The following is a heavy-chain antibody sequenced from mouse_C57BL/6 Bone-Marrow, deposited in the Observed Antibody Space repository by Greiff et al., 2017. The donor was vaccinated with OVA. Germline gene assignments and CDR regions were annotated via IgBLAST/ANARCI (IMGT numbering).Heavy chain of an antibody. CDR2: IDPEDGDT. J-gene: IGHJ2*01. V-gene: IGHV14-1*01. CDR1: GFNITDYY. CDR3: TTYPGGFRRVDY. Sequence: EVQLQESGAELVRPGASVKLSCTASGFNITDYYMHWVKQRPEQGLEWIGRIDPEDGDTEYAPKFQGKATMTADTSSNTAYLQLSSLTSEDTAVYYCTTYPGGFRRVDYWGQGTTLTVSA.